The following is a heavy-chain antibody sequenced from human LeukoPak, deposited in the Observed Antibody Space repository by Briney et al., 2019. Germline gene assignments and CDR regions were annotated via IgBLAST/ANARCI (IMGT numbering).Heavy chain of an antibody. CDR2: IYDSGRA. J-gene: IGHJ4*02. Sequence: SETLSLTCTVSGAYLSSWYWSWIRQPPGKGLEWIGYIYDSGRAKYNPSLKSRVTMSVDTSKNQFSLKLTSVTAADTAVYYCARAFRDYVFDNWGRGTLVTVSS. CDR1: GAYLSSWY. V-gene: IGHV4-59*01. D-gene: IGHD4-17*01. CDR3: ARAFRDYVFDN.